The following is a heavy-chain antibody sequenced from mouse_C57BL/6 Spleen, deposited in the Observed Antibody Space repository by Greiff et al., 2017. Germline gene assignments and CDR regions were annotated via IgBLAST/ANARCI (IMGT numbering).Heavy chain of an antibody. CDR3: ARRDDGYPPWYFDV. J-gene: IGHJ1*03. CDR1: GYSFTDYN. D-gene: IGHD2-3*01. V-gene: IGHV1-39*01. CDR2: INPNYGTT. Sequence: VQLKESGPELVKPGASVKISCKASGYSFTDYNMNWVKQSNGKSLEWIGVINPNYGTTSYNQKFKGKATLTVDQSSSTAYMQLNSLTSEDSAVYYCARRDDGYPPWYFDVWGTGTTVTVSS.